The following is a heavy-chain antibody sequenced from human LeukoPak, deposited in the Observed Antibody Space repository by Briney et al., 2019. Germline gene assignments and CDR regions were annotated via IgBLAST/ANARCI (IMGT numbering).Heavy chain of an antibody. CDR3: TTDTFGARDS. J-gene: IGHJ4*02. CDR2: ISGSDGTA. Sequence: PGGSLRLSCAASGFTFRNYGMSWVRQAPGKGLERVSAISGSDGTAHYADSVRGRFTISRDNAKNTLYLQMNSLRAEDAAVYYCTTDTFGARDSWGQGTLVTVSS. D-gene: IGHD3-10*01. CDR1: GFTFRNYG. V-gene: IGHV3-23*01.